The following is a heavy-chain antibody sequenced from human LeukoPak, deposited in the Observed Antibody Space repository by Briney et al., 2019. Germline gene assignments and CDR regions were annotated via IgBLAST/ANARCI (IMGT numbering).Heavy chain of an antibody. V-gene: IGHV3-64*01. CDR1: RFTFSSYA. J-gene: IGHJ4*02. CDR2: ISSNGGST. Sequence: PGGSLRFSCAASRFTFSSYAMHWVRQAPGKGLESVSAISSNGGSTYYANSVKGRFTISRDNSKNTLYLQMGSLRAEDMAVYYCARDHNYYGSGSYYNGVDYWGQGTLVTVSS. D-gene: IGHD3-10*01. CDR3: ARDHNYYGSGSYYNGVDY.